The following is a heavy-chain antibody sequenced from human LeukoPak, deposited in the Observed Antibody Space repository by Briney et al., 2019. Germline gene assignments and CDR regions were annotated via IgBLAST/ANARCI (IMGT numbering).Heavy chain of an antibody. J-gene: IGHJ4*02. V-gene: IGHV4-61*01. CDR1: GGSVSSGSYY. CDR2: IYYSGST. CDR3: AREPGRGYFDY. Sequence: PSETLSLTCTVSGGSVSSGSYYWSWIRQPPGKGLEWIGYIYYSGSTNYNPSLKSRVTISVDTSKNQFSLELSSVTAADTAVYYCAREPGRGYFDYWGQGTLVTVSS. D-gene: IGHD3-10*01.